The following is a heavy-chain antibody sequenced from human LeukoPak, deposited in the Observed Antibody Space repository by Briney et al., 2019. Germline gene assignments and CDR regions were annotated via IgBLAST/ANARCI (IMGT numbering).Heavy chain of an antibody. D-gene: IGHD2-15*01. CDR3: ARLLLEDIVAVVAGQHAFDI. Sequence: GASVKVSCKASGYTFTSYGISWVRQAPGQGLEWMGWISAYNGNTNYAQKLQGRVTMTTDTSTSTAYMELRSLRSDDTAVYYCARLLLEDIVAVVAGQHAFDIWGQGTMVTVSS. CDR2: ISAYNGNT. J-gene: IGHJ3*02. CDR1: GYTFTSYG. V-gene: IGHV1-18*01.